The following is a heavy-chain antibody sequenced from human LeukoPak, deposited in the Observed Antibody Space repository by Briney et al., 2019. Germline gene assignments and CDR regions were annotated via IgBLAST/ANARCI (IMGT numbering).Heavy chain of an antibody. CDR2: IRYDGSNK. J-gene: IGHJ6*03. D-gene: IGHD2-2*01. V-gene: IGHV3-30*02. CDR3: AKDGDCSSTSCYVPLAYYYYYMDV. Sequence: GGSLRLSCAASGFTFSSYGMHWVRQAPGKGLEWVAFIRYDGSNKYYADSVKGQFTISRDNSKNTLYLQMNSLRAEDTAVYYCAKDGDCSSTSCYVPLAYYYYYMDVWGKGTTVTVPS. CDR1: GFTFSSYG.